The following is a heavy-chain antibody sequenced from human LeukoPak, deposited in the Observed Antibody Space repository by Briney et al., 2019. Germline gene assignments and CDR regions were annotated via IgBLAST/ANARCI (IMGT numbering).Heavy chain of an antibody. J-gene: IGHJ4*02. Sequence: AASVKVSCKASGGTFSSYAISWVRQAPGQGLEWMGRIIPILGIANYAQKFQGRVTITADKSTSTAYMELRSLRSDDTAVYYCAREKNYFDTSDPKYFFDYWGQGTLVAVSS. D-gene: IGHD3-22*01. V-gene: IGHV1-69*04. CDR3: AREKNYFDTSDPKYFFDY. CDR2: IIPILGIA. CDR1: GGTFSSYA.